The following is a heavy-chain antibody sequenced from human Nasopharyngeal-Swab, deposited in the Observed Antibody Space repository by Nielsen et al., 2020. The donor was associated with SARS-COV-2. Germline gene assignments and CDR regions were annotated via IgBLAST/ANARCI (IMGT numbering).Heavy chain of an antibody. J-gene: IGHJ6*03. CDR2: IYYSGST. CDR3: ARHKYCSSTSCYFRREKASYYYMDV. V-gene: IGHV4-39*01. D-gene: IGHD2-2*01. CDR1: GGSISSSSYY. Sequence: SETLSLTCTVPGGSISSSSYYWGWVRQPPGKGLEWIGSIYYSGSTYYNPSLKSRVTIAVDTSKNQFSLKLSSVTAADTAVYYCARHKYCSSTSCYFRREKASYYYMDVWGKGTTVTVSS.